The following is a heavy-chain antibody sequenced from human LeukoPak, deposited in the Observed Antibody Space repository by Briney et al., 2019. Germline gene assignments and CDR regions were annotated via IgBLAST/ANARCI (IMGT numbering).Heavy chain of an antibody. CDR1: GFTFSSYA. Sequence: GGSLRLSCAASGFTFSSYAMHWVRQAPGKGLEWVAVISYDGSNKYYADSVKGRFTISRDNSKNTLYLQMNSLRAEDTAVYYCARDYPYYYYGMDVWGQGTTVTVSS. D-gene: IGHD3-16*02. CDR3: ARDYPYYYYGMDV. J-gene: IGHJ6*02. V-gene: IGHV3-30-3*01. CDR2: ISYDGSNK.